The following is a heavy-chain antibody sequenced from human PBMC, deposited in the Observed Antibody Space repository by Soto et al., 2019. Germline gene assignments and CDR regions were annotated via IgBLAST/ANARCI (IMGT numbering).Heavy chain of an antibody. V-gene: IGHV3-74*03. CDR1: GFTLSMYW. J-gene: IGHJ4*02. CDR3: AREVGRGSGSYYLDY. CDR2: INGDGTDT. D-gene: IGHD3-16*01. Sequence: EVQLVESGGGLVQPGGSLRLSCAASGFTLSMYWMPWVGQAPGKGLLWVSRINGDGTDTTYADSVKGRFTISRDNAKNTVYLQMNGLRAEDTAVYYCAREVGRGSGSYYLDYWGQETLVTVSS.